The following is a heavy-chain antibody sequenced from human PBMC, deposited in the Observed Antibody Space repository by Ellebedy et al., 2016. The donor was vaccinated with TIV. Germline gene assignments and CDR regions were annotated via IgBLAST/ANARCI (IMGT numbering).Heavy chain of an antibody. Sequence: AASVKVSCNASGYTFTSYAMHWVRQAPGQRLEWMGWINAGNGNTKYSQKFQGSVTITRDTSASTAYMELSSLRSEDTAVYYCAREGVVGANRGGYFDNWGQGTLVTVSS. D-gene: IGHD1-26*01. J-gene: IGHJ4*02. CDR2: INAGNGNT. CDR1: GYTFTSYA. CDR3: AREGVVGANRGGYFDN. V-gene: IGHV1-3*01.